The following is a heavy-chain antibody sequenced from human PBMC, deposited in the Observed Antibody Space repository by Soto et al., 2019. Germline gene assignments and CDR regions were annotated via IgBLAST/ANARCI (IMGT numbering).Heavy chain of an antibody. V-gene: IGHV1-69*01. Sequence: QVQLVQSGAEVRKPGSSVTVSCKASGGTFSNYAISWVRQAPGQGLEWMGGIIPIVGTGSYAQKFQVRVTLTALEPTNTVYMDLSSLRVEVTAGYSCARVVMLVQTASPHYYYHMGLRGSGTTVTVSS. CDR1: GGTFSNYA. J-gene: IGHJ6*04. D-gene: IGHD3-16*01. CDR2: IIPIVGTG. CDR3: ARVVMLVQTASPHYYYHMGL.